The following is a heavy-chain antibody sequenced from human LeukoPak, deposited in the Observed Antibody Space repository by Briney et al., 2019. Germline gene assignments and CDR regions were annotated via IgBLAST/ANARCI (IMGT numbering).Heavy chain of an antibody. CDR1: GGSSSGYY. J-gene: IGHJ4*02. CDR2: INHSGST. CDR3: AREAGYSSSWAIDY. Sequence: PSETLSLTCAVYGGSSSGYYWSWIRQPPGKGLEWIGEINHSGSTNYNPSLKSRVTISVDTSKNQFSLKLSSVTAADTAVYYCAREAGYSSSWAIDYWGQGTLVTVSS. D-gene: IGHD6-13*01. V-gene: IGHV4-34*01.